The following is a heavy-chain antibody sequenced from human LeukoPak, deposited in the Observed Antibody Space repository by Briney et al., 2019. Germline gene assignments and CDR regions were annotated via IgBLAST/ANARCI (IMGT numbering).Heavy chain of an antibody. CDR1: TYTFTGYY. D-gene: IGHD1-14*01. CDR2: IDPNNGDT. J-gene: IGHJ3*02. V-gene: IGHV1-2*02. Sequence: ASVKVSCKASTYTFTGYYLHWARQAPGQGPEWMGWIDPNNGDTDYAQKFQGRVTMTRDRSITTAYMELSSLTSDDTAVYYCARRSRNGLDAFDIWGQGTMVTVSS. CDR3: ARRSRNGLDAFDI.